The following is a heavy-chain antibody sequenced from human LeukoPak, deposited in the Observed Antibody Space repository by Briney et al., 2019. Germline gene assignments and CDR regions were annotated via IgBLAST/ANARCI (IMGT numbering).Heavy chain of an antibody. CDR3: TKFYSGFINFDS. CDR1: GFIFSGAA. CDR2: IRSKANTYAT. V-gene: IGHV3-73*01. Sequence: GGSLRLSCAASGFIFSGAAIHWVRQASRKGLEWVGRIRSKANTYATAYAASVKGRFTISRDDSKNTAYLQMNSLKTEDTAVYYCTKFYSGFINFDSWGQGTLVTVSS. D-gene: IGHD1-26*01. J-gene: IGHJ4*02.